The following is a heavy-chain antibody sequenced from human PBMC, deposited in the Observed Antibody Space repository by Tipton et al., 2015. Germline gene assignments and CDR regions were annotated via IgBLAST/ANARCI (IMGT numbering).Heavy chain of an antibody. CDR1: GYNFTDYW. Sequence: QLVQSGAEVKKPGESLKISCKGSGYNFTDYWIGWVRQMPGKGLEWMGIIYPADSDTRYSPSFQGQVTISADSSISAAYLQWSSLKASDTAMYYCARAGLDSSSSSDYWGQGTLVTVSS. CDR2: IYPADSDT. CDR3: ARAGLDSSSSSDY. J-gene: IGHJ4*02. D-gene: IGHD6-6*01. V-gene: IGHV5-51*01.